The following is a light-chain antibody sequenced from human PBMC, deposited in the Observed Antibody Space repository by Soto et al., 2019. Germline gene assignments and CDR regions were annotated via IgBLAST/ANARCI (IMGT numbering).Light chain of an antibody. J-gene: IGKJ2*01. CDR1: QGIYNH. CDR3: QQVNSYPPP. CDR2: GAS. V-gene: IGKV1-9*01. Sequence: IQLTQSPSSLSASIGDRVTITCRASQGIYNHFAWYQQKPGTAPRLLIYGASTLQTGVPSRFSGSGSGTDFTLTIRSLQPEDFATFYCQQVNSYPPPFGQGTKLEI.